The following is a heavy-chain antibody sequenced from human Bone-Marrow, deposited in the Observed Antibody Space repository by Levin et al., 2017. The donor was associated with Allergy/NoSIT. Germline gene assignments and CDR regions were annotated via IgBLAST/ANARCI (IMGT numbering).Heavy chain of an antibody. CDR2: IQSGGKT. V-gene: IGHV3-53*01. CDR1: DFTVSDRY. J-gene: IGHJ4*02. D-gene: IGHD3-16*01. CDR3: AGGATVITKYFDF. Sequence: GESLKISCAASDFTVSDRYMTWVRQAPGKGLEWVSVIQSGGKTYYADSVKGRFTISRDNSKNTLYLQMNSLRVEDTAVYYCAGGATVITKYFDFWGQGTLVTVSS.